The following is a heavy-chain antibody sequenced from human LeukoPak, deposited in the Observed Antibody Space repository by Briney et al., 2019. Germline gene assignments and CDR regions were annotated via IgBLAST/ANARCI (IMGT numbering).Heavy chain of an antibody. CDR2: IRYDGSNK. CDR3: AKDMYSSSNPGWFDP. V-gene: IGHV3-30*02. Sequence: GGSLRLSCAASGFTFSSYGMHWVRQAAGKGLEWVAFIRYDGSNKYYADSVKGRFTISRDNSKNTLYLQMNSLRPEDSAVHYCAKDMYSSSNPGWFDPWGQGTLVTVSS. J-gene: IGHJ5*02. D-gene: IGHD6-13*01. CDR1: GFTFSSYG.